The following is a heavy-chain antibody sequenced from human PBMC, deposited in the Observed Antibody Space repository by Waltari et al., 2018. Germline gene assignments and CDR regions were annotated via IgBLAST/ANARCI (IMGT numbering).Heavy chain of an antibody. J-gene: IGHJ4*02. CDR2: IYYSWST. CDR3: ARLVSGAVYHDY. V-gene: IGHV4-59*08. Sequence: QVLLQESGPGLVKPSETLSLTCTVSGASISSSYWSWIRQPPGKGMEWIGDIYYSWSTNYSPSLNSRVTISIDTSNHHFSLKLTSVTAADTAVYYCARLVSGAVYHDYWGQGALVTVSS. CDR1: GASISSSY. D-gene: IGHD6-19*01.